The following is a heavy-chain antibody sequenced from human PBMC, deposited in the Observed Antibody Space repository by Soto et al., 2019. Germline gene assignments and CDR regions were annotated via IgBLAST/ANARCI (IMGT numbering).Heavy chain of an antibody. Sequence: PGESLKISCKGSGYSFTSYWIGWVRQMPGKGLEWMGIIYPGDSDTRYSPSFQGQVTISADKSISTAYLQWSSLKASDTATYYCARLGGSSHYYYYYGMDVWGQGATVTVSS. J-gene: IGHJ6*02. CDR3: ARLGGSSHYYYYYGMDV. V-gene: IGHV5-51*01. D-gene: IGHD6-13*01. CDR2: IYPGDSDT. CDR1: GYSFTSYW.